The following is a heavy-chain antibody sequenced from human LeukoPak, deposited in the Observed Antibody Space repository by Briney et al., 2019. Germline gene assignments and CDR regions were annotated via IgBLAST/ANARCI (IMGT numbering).Heavy chain of an antibody. D-gene: IGHD3-10*01. CDR3: AIDYYGSGSYSDAFDI. J-gene: IGHJ3*02. CDR2: INPSGGST. CDR1: GYTFTSYY. Sequence: ASVKVSCKASGYTFTSYYMHWVRQAPGQGLEWMGIINPSGGSTSYAQKFQGRVTMTRDTSTSTVYMELSSLRSEDTAVYYCAIDYYGSGSYSDAFDIWGQGTMVTVSS. V-gene: IGHV1-46*01.